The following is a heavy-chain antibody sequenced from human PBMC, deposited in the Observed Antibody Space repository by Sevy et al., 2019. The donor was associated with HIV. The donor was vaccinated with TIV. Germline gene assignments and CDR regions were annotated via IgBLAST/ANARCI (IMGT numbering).Heavy chain of an antibody. CDR3: AARSDQLLLDYYYYGMDV. D-gene: IGHD2-2*01. CDR2: IVVGSGNT. CDR1: GFTFTSSA. V-gene: IGHV1-58*01. J-gene: IGHJ6*02. Sequence: ASVKVSCKASGFTFTSSAVQWVRQARGQRLEWIGWIVVGSGNTNYAQKFQERVTITRDMSTSTAYMELSSLRSEDTVVYYCAARSDQLLLDYYYYGMDVWGQGTTVTVSS.